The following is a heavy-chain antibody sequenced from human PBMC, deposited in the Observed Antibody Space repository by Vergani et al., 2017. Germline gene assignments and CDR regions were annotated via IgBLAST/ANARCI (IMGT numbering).Heavy chain of an antibody. V-gene: IGHV4-30-4*08. CDR2: IYYSGST. Sequence: QVQLQESGPGLVKPSQTLSLTCTVSGGSISSGDYYWSWIRQPPGKGREWIGYIYYSGSTYYNPSLKSRVTIAVDTSTSQFSLKLNSVTVADTAVYYCARSRPYCTSGSFPAIWGQGTLVTVSS. D-gene: IGHD2-8*01. CDR1: GGSISSGDYY. CDR3: ARSRPYCTSGSFPAI. J-gene: IGHJ4*02.